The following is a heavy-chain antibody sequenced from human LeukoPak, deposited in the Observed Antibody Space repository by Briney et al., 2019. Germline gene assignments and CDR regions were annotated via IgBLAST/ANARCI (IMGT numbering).Heavy chain of an antibody. J-gene: IGHJ4*02. Sequence: GGSLRLSCAASGFTFSSYSMNWVRQAPGKGLEWVSSISSSSSYIKYADSVKGRFTISRDNAVNSLYLQMNSLRAEDTAVYYCARNYYDSSAYSGVWGQGTLVTVSS. CDR2: ISSSSSYI. D-gene: IGHD3-22*01. CDR3: ARNYYDSSAYSGV. CDR1: GFTFSSYS. V-gene: IGHV3-21*01.